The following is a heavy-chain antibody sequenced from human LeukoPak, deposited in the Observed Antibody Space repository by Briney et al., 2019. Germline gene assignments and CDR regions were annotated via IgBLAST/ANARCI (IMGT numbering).Heavy chain of an antibody. J-gene: IGHJ4*02. V-gene: IGHV3-23*01. CDR2: IRDSGGTT. CDR3: AKAGSGSSSTCYNY. D-gene: IGHD2-2*02. CDR1: GFTFRNYS. Sequence: GGSLRLSCAASGFTFRNYSMNWVRQAPGKGLEWVSAIRDSGGTTNYADSVKGRFAISRDTSNNTLYLQVNSLRAADPSVYYCAKAGSGSSSTCYNYWGQGTLVTVSS.